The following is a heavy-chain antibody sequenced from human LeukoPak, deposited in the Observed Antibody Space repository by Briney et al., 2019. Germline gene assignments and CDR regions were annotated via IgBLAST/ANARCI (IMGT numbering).Heavy chain of an antibody. J-gene: IGHJ4*02. CDR3: AREQPGSPTYYFDY. D-gene: IGHD1-1*01. Sequence: APVKVSCTASGGTFGFNGIAWVRQASGQGPEWMGWINPNSGGTNFAQKFQDRVTMTRDTSINTAYMELNRLRSDDTAVYYCAREQPGSPTYYFDYWGQGTLVTVSS. CDR1: GGTFGFNG. V-gene: IGHV1-2*02. CDR2: INPNSGGT.